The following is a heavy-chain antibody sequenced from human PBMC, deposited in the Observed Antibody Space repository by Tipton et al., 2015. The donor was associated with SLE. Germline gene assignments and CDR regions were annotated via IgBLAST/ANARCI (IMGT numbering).Heavy chain of an antibody. J-gene: IGHJ6*03. V-gene: IGHV4-59*01. CDR1: GGSISDYY. Sequence: TLSLTCTVSGGSISDYYWTWIRQPPGKGLEWIGQVYYTGNTNYNPSLKSRVTISVDRSQNQFSLRLISVTAADTATYYCARSYFDDRRPRYYYMDVWGKGTTVTVSS. D-gene: IGHD3-9*01. CDR2: VYYTGNT. CDR3: ARSYFDDRRPRYYYMDV.